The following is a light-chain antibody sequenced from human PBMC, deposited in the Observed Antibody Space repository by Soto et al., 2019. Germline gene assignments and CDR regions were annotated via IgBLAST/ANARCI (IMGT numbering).Light chain of an antibody. CDR3: SSYTSSSTSVV. CDR2: DVT. Sequence: QSALTKPASVSGSPGQSITISCTGTGSDVGTYNYVSWYQQHPGKAPKLMIYDVTNRPSGVSDRFSGSKSGNTASLTISGLQAEDEADYYCSSYTSSSTSVVFGGGTKLTVL. V-gene: IGLV2-14*01. CDR1: GSDVGTYNY. J-gene: IGLJ2*01.